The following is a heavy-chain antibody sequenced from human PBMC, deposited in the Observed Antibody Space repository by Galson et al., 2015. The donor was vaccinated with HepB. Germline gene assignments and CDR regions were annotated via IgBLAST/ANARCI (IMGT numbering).Heavy chain of an antibody. Sequence: QSGAEVKTPGASVKVSCKTSGYTFTSFGISWVRQAPGQGLEWVGWISAYSGNTNYAQRLQGRVTMTTDSSTSTGYMELRSLTSDDTAVYYCARGLFNWNDASDAFDIWGQGTMVAVSS. CDR1: GYTFTSFG. J-gene: IGHJ3*02. CDR3: ARGLFNWNDASDAFDI. D-gene: IGHD1-1*01. V-gene: IGHV1-18*01. CDR2: ISAYSGNT.